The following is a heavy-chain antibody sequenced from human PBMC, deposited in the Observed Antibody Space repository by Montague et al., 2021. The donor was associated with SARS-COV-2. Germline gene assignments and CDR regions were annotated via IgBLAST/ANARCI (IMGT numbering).Heavy chain of an antibody. V-gene: IGHV4-34*01. D-gene: IGHD3-22*01. CDR2: INHSGST. J-gene: IGHJ4*01. Sequence: SETRSLTCAVYGGSFSGYYWSWVRQAPGKGLEWIGEINHSGSTHYNPSLKSRVSMSVDTSKNQFSLKMSSVTAADTAVFYCARSREEFTSIAVIITGGMHYFDSWGQEPWSPSPQ. CDR1: GGSFSGYY. CDR3: ARSREEFTSIAVIITGGMHYFDS.